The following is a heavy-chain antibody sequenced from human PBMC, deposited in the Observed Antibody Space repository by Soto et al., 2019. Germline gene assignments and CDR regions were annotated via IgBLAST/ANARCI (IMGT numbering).Heavy chain of an antibody. CDR2: IYWNDDK. D-gene: IGHD3-16*01. Sequence: GPTLVSPTQALTLTCTFSGFALSTSGVGVGFIRQSPGKSLEWVALIYWNDDKCYSPSLKSRLTITKDTSKNQVVLTMTNMDPVDTATYYCAHTLSSADYVSWYFDLWGRGTLVTVSS. CDR1: GFALSTSGVG. CDR3: AHTLSSADYVSWYFDL. J-gene: IGHJ2*01. V-gene: IGHV2-5*01.